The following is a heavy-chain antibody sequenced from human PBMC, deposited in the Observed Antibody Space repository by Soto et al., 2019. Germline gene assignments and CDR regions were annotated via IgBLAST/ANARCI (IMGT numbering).Heavy chain of an antibody. Sequence: SETLSLTCTVSGGSISSYYWSWIRQPAGKGLEWIGRIYTSGSTNYNPSLKSRVTMSVDTSKNQFSLKLSSVTAADTAVYYCARVKHDYVWGRYRYTGSNWFDPWGQGTLVTVSS. CDR2: IYTSGST. CDR1: GGSISSYY. V-gene: IGHV4-4*07. CDR3: ARVKHDYVWGRYRYTGSNWFDP. D-gene: IGHD3-16*02. J-gene: IGHJ5*02.